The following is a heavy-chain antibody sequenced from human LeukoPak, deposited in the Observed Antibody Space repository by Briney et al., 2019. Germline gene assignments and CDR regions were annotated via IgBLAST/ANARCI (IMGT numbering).Heavy chain of an antibody. J-gene: IGHJ4*02. Sequence: SLTLSLTCAVSGGSISRGGYSWSWIRQPPGKGLEWIGYIYHSGSTYYNPSLKSRVTISVDRSKNQFSLKLSSVTAADTAVYYCARASGATSSFDYWGQGTLVTVSS. V-gene: IGHV4-30-2*01. CDR1: GGSISRGGYS. CDR2: IYHSGST. D-gene: IGHD1-26*01. CDR3: ARASGATSSFDY.